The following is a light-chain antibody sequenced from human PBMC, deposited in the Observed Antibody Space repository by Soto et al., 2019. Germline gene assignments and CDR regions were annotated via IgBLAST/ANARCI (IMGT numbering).Light chain of an antibody. CDR3: HQYNAPPYT. V-gene: IGKV1-5*03. J-gene: IGKJ2*01. CDR1: QSIHSW. CDR2: KAS. Sequence: DFQMTQSPSTLSSSVGDRVTITCRASQSIHSWLSWYQLKPGRAPTLLMYKASTLETGVPSRFSGSGSGTEFTLTISSVQPEDFAAYYCHQYNAPPYTFGQGTKVEIK.